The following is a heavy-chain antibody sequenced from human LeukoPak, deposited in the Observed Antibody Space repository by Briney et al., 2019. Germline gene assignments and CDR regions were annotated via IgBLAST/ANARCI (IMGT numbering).Heavy chain of an antibody. CDR2: ISAYNGNT. V-gene: IGHV1-18*01. Sequence: GASVKVSCKASGYTFTSYGISWVRQAPGQGLEWMGWISAYNGNTNYAQKLQGRVTMTTDTSTSTAYMELRSLRSDDTAVYFCARGRRRVVAAPFGAFDIWGQGTTVTVSS. CDR3: ARGRRRVVAAPFGAFDI. CDR1: GYTFTSYG. D-gene: IGHD2-15*01. J-gene: IGHJ3*02.